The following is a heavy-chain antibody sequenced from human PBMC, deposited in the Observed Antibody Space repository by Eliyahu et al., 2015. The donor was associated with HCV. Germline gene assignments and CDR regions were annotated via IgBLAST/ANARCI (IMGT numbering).Heavy chain of an antibody. J-gene: IGHJ6*02. V-gene: IGHV1-2*02. D-gene: IGHD3-10*01. CDR1: GXIFTDDY. CDR3: ARDRGDWSETYGELPRFYYYGMDV. Sequence: QVHLVQSGAEVKKPGASVKVSCKASGXIFTDDYXXWXRXAPGQGLEWMGWINPNSGGTTYAQKXQGRVTMTRDTSVTIVYMELSRLRSDDTAVYYCARDRGDWSETYGELPRFYYYGMDVWGQGTTVTVSS. CDR2: INPNSGGT.